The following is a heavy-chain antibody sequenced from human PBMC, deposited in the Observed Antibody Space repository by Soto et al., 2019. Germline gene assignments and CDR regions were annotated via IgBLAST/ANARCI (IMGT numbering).Heavy chain of an antibody. V-gene: IGHV3-23*01. CDR3: ATQFTMVVAPGAPYDY. CDR1: RFTFSRSA. Sequence: GGSLRLWCVCSRFTFSRSAMGWVRHSPGRGLEWVSSSSTRGGTAYYADSLRGLFTISRDTSANTLYLRMSGLTVEDTDIYYCATQFTMVVAPGAPYDYWGQGALVTVSS. D-gene: IGHD3-22*01. CDR2: SSTRGGTA. J-gene: IGHJ4*02.